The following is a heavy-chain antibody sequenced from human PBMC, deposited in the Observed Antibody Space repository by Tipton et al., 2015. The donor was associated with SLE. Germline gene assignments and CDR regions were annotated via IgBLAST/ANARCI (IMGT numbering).Heavy chain of an antibody. V-gene: IGHV4-39*02. CDR2: IYYSGTT. Sequence: TLSLTCTVTGDSINSGSYYWGWIRQPPGEGLEWIGGIYYSGTTDYNPSLKSRVTMSADTSKNHFSMKLSSVTAADTAVYYCARYRGVLVATIDYWGQGTLVTVSS. J-gene: IGHJ4*02. D-gene: IGHD3-10*01. CDR1: GDSINSGSYY. CDR3: ARYRGVLVATIDY.